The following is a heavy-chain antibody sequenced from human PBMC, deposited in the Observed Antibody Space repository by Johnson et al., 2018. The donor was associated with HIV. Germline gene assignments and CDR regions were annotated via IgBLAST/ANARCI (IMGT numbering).Heavy chain of an antibody. J-gene: IGHJ3*02. V-gene: IGHV3-20*04. CDR3: ASVYYEMLTGYYYDAVDI. Sequence: VQLVESGGGLVKPGGSLRLSCAASGFTFSSYWMSWVRQAPGEGLEWVSGINWNGVRTGYVDSMKGRFTISRDNSKNTLYLKMNSLRAEDTAVYYCASVYYEMLTGYYYDAVDIWGQGTMVTFSS. D-gene: IGHD3-9*01. CDR2: INWNGVRT. CDR1: GFTFSSYW.